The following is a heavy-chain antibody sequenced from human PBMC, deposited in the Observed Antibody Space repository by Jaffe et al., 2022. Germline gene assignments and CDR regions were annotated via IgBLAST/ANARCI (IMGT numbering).Heavy chain of an antibody. CDR1: GGTFSSYA. CDR3: AREANTYYDILTGYYRSDANYYYMDV. J-gene: IGHJ6*03. V-gene: IGHV1-69*01. CDR2: IIPIFGTA. D-gene: IGHD3-9*01. Sequence: QVQLVQSGAEVKKPGSSVKVSCKASGGTFSSYAISWVRQAPGQGLEWMGGIIPIFGTANYAQKFQGRVTITADESTSTAYMELSSLRSEDTAVYYCAREANTYYDILTGYYRSDANYYYMDVWGKGTTVTVSS.